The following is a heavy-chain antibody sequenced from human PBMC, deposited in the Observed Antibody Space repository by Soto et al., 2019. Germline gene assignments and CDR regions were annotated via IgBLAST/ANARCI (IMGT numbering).Heavy chain of an antibody. V-gene: IGHV3-30*18. CDR3: AKDLGSGKPYYYYAMDV. CDR2: ISYDGSNK. J-gene: IGHJ6*02. CDR1: GFIFSKYG. D-gene: IGHD3-10*01. Sequence: GGSLRLSCGASGFIFSKYGMHWVRQAPGKGLEWVAVISYDGSNKYYAESVKGRFIISRDKSENTLYLQMNSLRAEDTALYYCAKDLGSGKPYYYYAMDVWGQGTTVTVSS.